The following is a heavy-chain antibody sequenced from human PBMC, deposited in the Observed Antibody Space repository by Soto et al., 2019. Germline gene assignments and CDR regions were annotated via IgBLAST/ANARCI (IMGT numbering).Heavy chain of an antibody. V-gene: IGHV3-49*03. CDR2: IRKKASGGTA. CDR3: TRDLLGVRAFVI. J-gene: IGHJ3*02. D-gene: IGHD3-16*01. Sequence: EVQLVESGGGLVQPGRSLRLSCTASGFTFGDYSVSWLRQAPGKGLEWLSFIRKKASGGTAEYDASVRGRFILSRDDSNSIAYLQMNSLKTDDTAVYYCTRDLLGVRAFVIWGQGTMVTVSS. CDR1: GFTFGDYS.